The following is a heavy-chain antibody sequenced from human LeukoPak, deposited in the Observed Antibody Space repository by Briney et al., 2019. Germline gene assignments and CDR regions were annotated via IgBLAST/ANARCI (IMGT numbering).Heavy chain of an antibody. D-gene: IGHD6-13*01. CDR2: ISSSGSTI. J-gene: IGHJ4*02. Sequence: GGSLRLSCAASGFTFSDYYMSWIRQAPGKGLEWVSYISSSGSTIYYAGSVKGRFTISRDNAKNSLYLQMNSLRAEDTAVYYCARDHELSSYDYWGQGTLVTVSS. V-gene: IGHV3-11*01. CDR3: ARDHELSSYDY. CDR1: GFTFSDYY.